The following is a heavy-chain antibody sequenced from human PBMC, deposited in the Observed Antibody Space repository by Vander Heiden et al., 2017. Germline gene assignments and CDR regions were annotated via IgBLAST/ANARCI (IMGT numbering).Heavy chain of an antibody. CDR2: IYYSGST. Sequence: QVQLQESGPGLVKPSQTLSLTCTVSGGSISSGGYYWGWIRQHPGKGLEWIGYIYYSGSTYYNPSLKSRVTISVDTSKNQFSLKLSSVTAADTAVYYCARVRYSSGWFNFYYYYGMDVWGQGTTVTVSS. CDR1: GGSISSGGYY. CDR3: ARVRYSSGWFNFYYYYGMDV. J-gene: IGHJ6*02. V-gene: IGHV4-31*03. D-gene: IGHD6-19*01.